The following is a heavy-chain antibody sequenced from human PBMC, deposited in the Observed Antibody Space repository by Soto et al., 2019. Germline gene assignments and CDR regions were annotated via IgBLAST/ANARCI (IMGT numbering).Heavy chain of an antibody. CDR3: ARRGYSSGWYCYGMDV. V-gene: IGHV1-18*01. D-gene: IGHD6-19*01. CDR1: GYTFTSYG. CDR2: ISAYNGNT. Sequence: GASVKVSCKASGYTFTSYGISWVRQAPGQGLEWMGWISAYNGNTNYAQKLQGRVTMTTDTSTSTAYMELRSLRSDDTAVYYCARRGYSSGWYCYGMDVWGQGTTVTVSS. J-gene: IGHJ6*02.